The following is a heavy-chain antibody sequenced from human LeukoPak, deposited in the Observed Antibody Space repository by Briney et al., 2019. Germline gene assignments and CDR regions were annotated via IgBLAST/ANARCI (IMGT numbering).Heavy chain of an antibody. D-gene: IGHD6-19*01. Sequence: GGSLRLSCAASGFTFSYYWMHWVRQAPGKGLVWVSRINSDGSSASYADSVKGRFTISRDNAKNTLYLQMNSLRAEDTAVYYCAKDRDIAVAGDTADWGQGTLVTVSS. J-gene: IGHJ4*02. V-gene: IGHV3-74*01. CDR3: AKDRDIAVAGDTAD. CDR2: INSDGSSA. CDR1: GFTFSYYW.